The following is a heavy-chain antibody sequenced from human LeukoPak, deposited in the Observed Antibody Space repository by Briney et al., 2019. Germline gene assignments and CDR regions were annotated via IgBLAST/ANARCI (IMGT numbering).Heavy chain of an antibody. V-gene: IGHV4-59*01. CDR1: GGSISSYY. CDR3: ARVRVVVKLYYYYMDV. CDR2: IYYSGST. J-gene: IGHJ6*03. D-gene: IGHD2-21*01. Sequence: PSETLSLTCPVSGGSISSYYWSWIRQPPGKGLEWIGYIYYSGSTNYNPSLKSRVTISVDTSKNQFSLKLSSVTAADTAVYYCARVRVVVKLYYYYMDVWGKGTTVTVSS.